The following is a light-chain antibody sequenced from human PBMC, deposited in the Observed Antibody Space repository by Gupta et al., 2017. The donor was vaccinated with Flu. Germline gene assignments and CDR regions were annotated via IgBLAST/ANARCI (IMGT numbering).Light chain of an antibody. CDR3: RQTYNPPLT. V-gene: IGKV1-39*01. CDR2: SVS. Sequence: DIQMTQSPSSLSASVGDRVTITCRASQNIHLRLNWFQQKPGKAPKVLIYSVSNLQTGVPSRFSGSGSETDFTLTISTLQPEDFATYYCRQTYNPPLTFGGGTKVQIK. CDR1: QNIHLR. J-gene: IGKJ4*01.